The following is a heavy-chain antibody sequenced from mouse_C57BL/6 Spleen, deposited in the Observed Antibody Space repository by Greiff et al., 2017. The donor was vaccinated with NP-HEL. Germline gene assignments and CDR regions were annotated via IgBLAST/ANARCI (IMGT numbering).Heavy chain of an antibody. Sequence: EVHLVESGGGLVKPGGSLKLSCAASGFTFSSYAMSWVRQTPEKRLEWVATISDGGSYTYYPDNVKGRFTLSRHNAKNNLYLQMSHLKSEDTAMYYCARDYYGSSYWYFDVWGTGTTVTVSS. J-gene: IGHJ1*03. CDR2: ISDGGSYT. CDR1: GFTFSSYA. CDR3: ARDYYGSSYWYFDV. V-gene: IGHV5-4*01. D-gene: IGHD1-1*01.